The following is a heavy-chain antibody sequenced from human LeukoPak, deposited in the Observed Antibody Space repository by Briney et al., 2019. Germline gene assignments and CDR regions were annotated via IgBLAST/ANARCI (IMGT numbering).Heavy chain of an antibody. J-gene: IGHJ4*02. CDR3: ARDLRRFAAYYFDY. Sequence: GGSLRLSCAASGFTFSGYAIHWVRQAPGKGLEWVAVISSDGRDKHHAASVKGRFTISRDNSKNTLYLQTNSLRAEDTAVYYCARDLRRFAAYYFDYWGQGTLVTVSS. D-gene: IGHD5/OR15-5a*01. CDR1: GFTFSGYA. CDR2: ISSDGRDK. V-gene: IGHV3-30*03.